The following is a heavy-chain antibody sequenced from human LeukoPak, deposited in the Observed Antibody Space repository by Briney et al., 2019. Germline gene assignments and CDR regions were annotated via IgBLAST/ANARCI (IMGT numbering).Heavy chain of an antibody. CDR2: INPSSGST. Sequence: ASVKVSCKASGYTFTYYYMHWVRQAPGQGLEWMGIINPSSGSTSYAQKFQGRVTMATDTSTSTVYMELSSLRSEDTAVYYCARELPRTYNFDYWGQGTLVTVSS. D-gene: IGHD1-7*01. CDR3: ARELPRTYNFDY. J-gene: IGHJ4*02. CDR1: GYTFTYYY. V-gene: IGHV1-46*01.